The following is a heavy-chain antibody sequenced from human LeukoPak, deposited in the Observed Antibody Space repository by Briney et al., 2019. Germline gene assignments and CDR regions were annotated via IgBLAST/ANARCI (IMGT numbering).Heavy chain of an antibody. D-gene: IGHD2-2*01. CDR1: AGSISSGDYY. V-gene: IGHV4-30-4*01. CDR2: IYYSGST. CDR3: ARVRDIVVVPAAIRGAWFDP. J-gene: IGHJ5*02. Sequence: SETMSLTCTVYAGSISSGDYYWNWIRQPPGKGLEWIWYIYYSGSTYYNPSLKSRVTISVDTSKNQFSLKLSSVTAADTAVYYCARVRDIVVVPAAIRGAWFDPWGQGTLVTVSS.